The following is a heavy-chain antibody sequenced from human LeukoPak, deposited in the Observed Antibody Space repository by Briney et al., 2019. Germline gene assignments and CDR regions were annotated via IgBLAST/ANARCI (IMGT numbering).Heavy chain of an antibody. CDR1: GFPFSSYE. J-gene: IGHJ3*02. CDR2: TSYGVNDN. V-gene: IGHV3-30*04. CDR3: AREGTERANDAFDI. Sequence: PGGSLRLFCAASGFPFSSYEMNWVRQAPGKGLEVVAITSYGVNDNYYADSVKGRFTISRDNSRNTFYLQMNSLTPEDTAMYYCAREGTERANDAFDIWGQGTMVIVSS.